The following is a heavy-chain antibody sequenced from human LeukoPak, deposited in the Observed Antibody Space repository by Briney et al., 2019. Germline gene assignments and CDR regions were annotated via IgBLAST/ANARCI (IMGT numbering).Heavy chain of an antibody. V-gene: IGHV4-59*01. CDR3: ARASPRIKTYYYGMDV. D-gene: IGHD2-15*01. Sequence: PSETLSLTCTVSGGSISSYYWSWIRQPPGKGLEWIGYIYYSGSTNYNPSLKSRVTISVDTSKNQFSLKLSSVTAADTAVYYCARASPRIKTYYYGMDVWGQGTTVTVSS. CDR2: IYYSGST. CDR1: GGSISSYY. J-gene: IGHJ6*02.